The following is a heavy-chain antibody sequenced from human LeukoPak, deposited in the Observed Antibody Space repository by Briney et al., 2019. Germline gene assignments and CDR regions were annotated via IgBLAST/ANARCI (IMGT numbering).Heavy chain of an antibody. CDR2: IFSGGST. Sequence: GGSLRLSCAASGFSVSSNYMSWVRQAPGKGLECVSVIFSGGSTYYADSVKGRFTISRDDSKNTVYLQLNSLRAEDTAVYYCARTLPGSYSDSWGQGTLVAVS. J-gene: IGHJ4*02. CDR3: ARTLPGSYSDS. CDR1: GFSVSSNY. D-gene: IGHD7-27*01. V-gene: IGHV3-53*01.